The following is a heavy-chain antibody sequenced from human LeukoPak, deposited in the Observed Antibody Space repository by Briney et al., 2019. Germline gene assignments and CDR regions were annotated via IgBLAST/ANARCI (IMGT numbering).Heavy chain of an antibody. CDR3: ASGRSTRIRSYCSGGSCYWGFDY. D-gene: IGHD2-15*01. V-gene: IGHV1-69*05. Sequence: ASVKVSCKASGGTFSSYAISWVRQAPGQGLEWMGGIIPIFGTANYAQKFQGRVTITTDESTSTAYMELSSLRSEDTAVYYCASGRSTRIRSYCSGGSCYWGFDYWGQGTLVTVPS. CDR2: IIPIFGTA. CDR1: GGTFSSYA. J-gene: IGHJ4*02.